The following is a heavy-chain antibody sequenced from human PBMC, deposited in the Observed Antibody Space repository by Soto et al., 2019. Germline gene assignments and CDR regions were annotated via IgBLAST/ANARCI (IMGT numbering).Heavy chain of an antibody. V-gene: IGHV3-33*01. CDR3: ARDVVPFVVVPAGLN. CDR1: GFSFSSYG. J-gene: IGHJ1*01. D-gene: IGHD2-2*01. Sequence: PGGSLRLSCAASGFSFSSYGMHWVRQAPGKGLEWVAVIWYDGSNKYYADSVKGRFTISRDNSKNTLYLQMNSLRAEDTAVYYCARDVVPFVVVPAGLNWAQGTLVTVSS. CDR2: IWYDGSNK.